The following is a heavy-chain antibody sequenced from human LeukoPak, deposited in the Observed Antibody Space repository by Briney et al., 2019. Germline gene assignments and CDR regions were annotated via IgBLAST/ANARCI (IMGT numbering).Heavy chain of an antibody. CDR1: GFTFSSYA. Sequence: PGGSLRLSCAASGFTFSSYAMHWVRQAPGKGLEYVSAISSNGGSTYYANSVKGRFTISRDNSKNTLYLQMGSLRAEDTAVYYCARDPLYCSSTSCSGWYYFDYWGQGTLVTVSS. CDR3: ARDPLYCSSTSCSGWYYFDY. V-gene: IGHV3-64*01. CDR2: ISSNGGST. J-gene: IGHJ4*02. D-gene: IGHD2-2*01.